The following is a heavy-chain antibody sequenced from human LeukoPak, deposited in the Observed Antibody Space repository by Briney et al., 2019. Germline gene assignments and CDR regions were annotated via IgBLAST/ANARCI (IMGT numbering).Heavy chain of an antibody. CDR2: MNPNSGNT. V-gene: IGHV1-8*01. CDR3: ARGRHDYGDYVIDY. Sequence: ASVKVSCTASGYTFTSYDINWVRQATGQGLEWMGWMNPNSGNTGYAQKFQGRVTMTRNTSISTAYMELSSLRSEDTAVYYCARGRHDYGDYVIDYWGQGTLVTVSS. CDR1: GYTFTSYD. J-gene: IGHJ4*02. D-gene: IGHD4-17*01.